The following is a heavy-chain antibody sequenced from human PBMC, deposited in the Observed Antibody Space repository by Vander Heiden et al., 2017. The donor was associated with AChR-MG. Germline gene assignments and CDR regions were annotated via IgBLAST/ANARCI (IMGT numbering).Heavy chain of an antibody. V-gene: IGHV3-21*01. CDR2: ISSSSSYI. CDR1: GFTFSSYS. CDR3: AREGPYYYYGMDV. Sequence: EVQLVESGGGLVKPGGSLRLSCAASGFTFSSYSMNWVRQAPGKGLEWVSSISSSSSYIYYADAVKGRFTISRDNAKNSLYLQMKRMRAEDTAVYYCAREGPYYYYGMDVWGQGTTVTVSS. J-gene: IGHJ6*02.